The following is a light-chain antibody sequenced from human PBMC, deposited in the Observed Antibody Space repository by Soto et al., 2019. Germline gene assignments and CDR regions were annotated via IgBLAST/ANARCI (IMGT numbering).Light chain of an antibody. V-gene: IGKV3-20*01. Sequence: EIVLTHSPGPLSLSPGERATLSCRASQSVSSTYLAWYQQKPGQAPRLLIYRTSTRATGIPDRFSGSGSGTDFTLTISRLEPEDFAVYYCQQFGSSVTFGQGTRLEI. CDR2: RTS. CDR3: QQFGSSVT. CDR1: QSVSSTY. J-gene: IGKJ5*01.